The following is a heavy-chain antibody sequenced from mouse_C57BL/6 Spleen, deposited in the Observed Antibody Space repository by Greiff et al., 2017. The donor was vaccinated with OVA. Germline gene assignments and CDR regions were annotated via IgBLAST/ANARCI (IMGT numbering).Heavy chain of an antibody. Sequence: QVQLQQSGAELVKPGASVKISCKASGYAFSSYWMNWVKQRPGKGLEWIGQIYPGDGDTNYNGKFKGKATLTADKSSSTAYMQLSSLTSEDSAVYFCVRGPITTVVDWYFDVWGTGTTDTVSS. J-gene: IGHJ1*03. D-gene: IGHD1-1*01. V-gene: IGHV1-80*01. CDR1: GYAFSSYW. CDR3: VRGPITTVVDWYFDV. CDR2: IYPGDGDT.